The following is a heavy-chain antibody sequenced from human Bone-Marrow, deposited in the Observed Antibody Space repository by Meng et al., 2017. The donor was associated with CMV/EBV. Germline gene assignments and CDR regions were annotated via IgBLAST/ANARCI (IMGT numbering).Heavy chain of an antibody. V-gene: IGHV1-2*02. CDR2: INPNSGGT. Sequence: ASVKVSCKASGYTFTGYYMHWVRQAPGQGLEWMGWINPNSGGTNYAQKFQGRVTMTRDTSISTAYMELSRLRSDDTAVYYCARVPRVGSGWYYFDYWGQGTLFTVSS. D-gene: IGHD6-19*01. J-gene: IGHJ4*02. CDR1: GYTFTGYY. CDR3: ARVPRVGSGWYYFDY.